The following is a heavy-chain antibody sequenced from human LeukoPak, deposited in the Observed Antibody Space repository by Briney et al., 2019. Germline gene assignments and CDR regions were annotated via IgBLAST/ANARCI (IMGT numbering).Heavy chain of an antibody. V-gene: IGHV3-21*01. Sequence: PGGSLRLSCAASGFTFSLYSMNWVRQTPVKGLEWVSSISSSSNYTYYADSVKGRFTISRDNAKNSLSLQMNSLRAEDTAVYYCASAGYSGYVNWGQGTLVTVSS. CDR1: GFTFSLYS. J-gene: IGHJ4*02. CDR3: ASAGYSGYVN. CDR2: ISSSSNYT. D-gene: IGHD5-12*01.